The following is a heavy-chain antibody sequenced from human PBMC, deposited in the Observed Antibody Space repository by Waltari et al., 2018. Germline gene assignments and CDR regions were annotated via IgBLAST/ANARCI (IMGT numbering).Heavy chain of an antibody. Sequence: EVQLVESGGGLVQPGGSLRLSCAASGFTCSSYWMSWVRQAPGKGLEWVANIKQDGSEKYYVDSVKGRFTISRDNAKNSLYLQMNSLRAEDTAVYYCARVVYDFWSGYSDYWGQGTLVTVSS. CDR1: GFTCSSYW. J-gene: IGHJ4*02. CDR2: IKQDGSEK. V-gene: IGHV3-7*01. CDR3: ARVVYDFWSGYSDY. D-gene: IGHD3-3*01.